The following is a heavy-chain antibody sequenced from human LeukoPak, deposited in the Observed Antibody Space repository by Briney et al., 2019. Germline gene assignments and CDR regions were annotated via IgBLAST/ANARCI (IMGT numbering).Heavy chain of an antibody. CDR3: AREVPSYYYDSSGYYFGDAFDI. CDR1: GGSFSGYY. Sequence: SETLSLTCAVYGGSFSGYYWSWIRQPLGKGLEWIGEINHSGSTNYNPSLKSRVTISVDTSKNQFSLKLSSVTAADTAVYYCAREVPSYYYDSSGYYFGDAFDIWGQGTMVTVSS. D-gene: IGHD3-22*01. V-gene: IGHV4-34*01. CDR2: INHSGST. J-gene: IGHJ3*02.